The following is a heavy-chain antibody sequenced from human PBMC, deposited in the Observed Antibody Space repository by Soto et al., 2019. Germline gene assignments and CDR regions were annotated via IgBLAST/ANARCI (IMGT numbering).Heavy chain of an antibody. CDR2: IGVGGGDR. CDR1: GFTFSSYA. J-gene: IGHJ4*02. D-gene: IGHD3-10*01. CDR3: ARVRFGELV. V-gene: IGHV3-23*01. Sequence: EVQLLASGGGLVQPGGSLRLSCAASGFTFSSYAMSWVRQAPGKGLAWVSIIGVGGGDRYYPESVKGRFTISRDNSRDTLYLEMNSLRDEDTAVYYCARVRFGELVWGQGTLVTVSS.